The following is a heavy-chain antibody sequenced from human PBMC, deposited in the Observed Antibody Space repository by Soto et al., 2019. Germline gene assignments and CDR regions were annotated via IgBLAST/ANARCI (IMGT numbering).Heavy chain of an antibody. J-gene: IGHJ4*02. V-gene: IGHV3-48*01. CDR1: GFTFSSYS. CDR2: ISSSSSTI. Sequence: GGSLRLSCAASGFTFSSYSMNWVRQAPGKGLEWVSYISSSSSTIYYADSVKGRITISRDNAKNSLYLQMNSLRAEDTAVYYCARMDCSGGSCYWGYFDYWGQGTLVTVSS. CDR3: ARMDCSGGSCYWGYFDY. D-gene: IGHD2-15*01.